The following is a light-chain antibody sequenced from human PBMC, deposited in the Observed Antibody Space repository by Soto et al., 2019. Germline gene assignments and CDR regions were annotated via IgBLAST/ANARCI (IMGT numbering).Light chain of an antibody. CDR1: ESGRSNY. CDR3: QQYASSPLT. CDR2: GAS. J-gene: IGKJ4*01. V-gene: IGKV3-20*01. Sequence: EIVLTQSPGTLSLSSGERATLSCRASESGRSNYLAWYQQKPGQAPRLLIYGASSRATGIPDRFGSSGSGTDFTLTISILEPEDFAVYYCQQYASSPLTFGGGTKVEIK.